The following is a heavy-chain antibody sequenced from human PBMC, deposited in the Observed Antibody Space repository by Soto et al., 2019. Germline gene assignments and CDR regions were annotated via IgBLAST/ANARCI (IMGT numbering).Heavy chain of an antibody. J-gene: IGHJ4*02. CDR2: IYYSGNT. CDR3: VKESNPFVDMKVVLIFHS. D-gene: IGHD3-22*01. V-gene: IGHV4-39*01. CDR1: GGSISSGSHH. Sequence: SETLSLTCALSGGSISSGSHHWGWLRQPPGKGLEWIGYIYYSGNTYYNPSLKSRVTISVDTSKNQFSLRADDTAVYYCVKESNPFVDMKVVLIFHSWGQGTLVTVSS.